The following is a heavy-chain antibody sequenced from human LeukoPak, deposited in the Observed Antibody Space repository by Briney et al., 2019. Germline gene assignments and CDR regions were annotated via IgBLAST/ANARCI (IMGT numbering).Heavy chain of an antibody. CDR1: GGSISSGSYY. J-gene: IGHJ4*02. Sequence: SQTLSLTCTVSGGSISSGSYYWSWIRQPAGKGLERIGRIYTSGSTNYNPSLKSRVTISVDTSKNQFSLKLSSVTAADTAVYYCARDNGKSSGWYGVDYWGQGTLVTVSS. D-gene: IGHD6-19*01. CDR2: IYTSGST. CDR3: ARDNGKSSGWYGVDY. V-gene: IGHV4-61*02.